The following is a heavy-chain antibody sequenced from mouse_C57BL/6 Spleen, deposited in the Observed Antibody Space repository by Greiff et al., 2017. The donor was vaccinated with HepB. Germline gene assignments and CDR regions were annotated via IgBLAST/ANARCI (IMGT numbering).Heavy chain of an antibody. CDR1: GFTFTDYY. V-gene: IGHV7-3*01. CDR3: ARSSGWYFDV. CDR2: IRNKANGYTT. Sequence: VQLKESGGGLVQPGGSLSLSCAASGFTFTDYYMNWVRQPPGKALEWLGFIRNKANGYTTEYSASVKGRFTISRDNSQSILYLQMNALRAEDSATYYCARSSGWYFDVWGTGTTVTVSS. J-gene: IGHJ1*03. D-gene: IGHD1-3*01.